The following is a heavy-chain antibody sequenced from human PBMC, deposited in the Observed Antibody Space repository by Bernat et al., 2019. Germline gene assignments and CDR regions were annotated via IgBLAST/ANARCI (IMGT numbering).Heavy chain of an antibody. CDR3: ANGERIDGSGAFVDIQH. D-gene: IGHD3-22*01. CDR1: GFTFSNYA. J-gene: IGHJ1*01. CDR2: ISGSGGST. V-gene: IGHV3-23*01. Sequence: EVQLLESGGGLVQPGGSLRLSCAASGFTFSNYAMTWVRQAPGKGLEWVSAISGSGGSTYHADSVKGRFTISRDNSKNTLWLQMNSLRAEDTALYYCANGERIDGSGAFVDIQHWGQGTLVTVSS.